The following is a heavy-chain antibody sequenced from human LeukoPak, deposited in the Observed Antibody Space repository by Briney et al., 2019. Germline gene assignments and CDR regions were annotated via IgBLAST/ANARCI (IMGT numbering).Heavy chain of an antibody. D-gene: IGHD5-24*01. V-gene: IGHV1-2*02. J-gene: IGHJ3*02. CDR1: GYTFTGYY. CDR2: INPNSGGT. CDR3: ARDSGDGYNFWAFDI. Sequence: ASVKVSCKASGYTFTGYYMHWVRQAPGQGLEWMGWINPNSGGTNYAQKLQGRVTMTTDTSTSTAYMELRSLRSDDTAVYYCARDSGDGYNFWAFDIWGQGTMVTVSS.